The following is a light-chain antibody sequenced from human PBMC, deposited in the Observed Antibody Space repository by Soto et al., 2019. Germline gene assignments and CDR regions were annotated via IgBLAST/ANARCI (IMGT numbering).Light chain of an antibody. V-gene: IGKV4-1*01. Sequence: DIVLTQSPDSLAVSLGERATINCKSSQSILKSYNSMRYLAWYQQKAGQPPKRLIYWASVRESGVPDRFSGSGSATDFTLTISSLQAEDVAVYYCQHYFTTPISFGGGTKVEI. J-gene: IGKJ4*01. CDR1: QSILKSYNSMRY. CDR3: QHYFTTPIS. CDR2: WAS.